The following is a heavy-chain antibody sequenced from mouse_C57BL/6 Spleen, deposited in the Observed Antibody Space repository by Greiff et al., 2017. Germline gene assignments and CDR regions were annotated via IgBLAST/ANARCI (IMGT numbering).Heavy chain of an antibody. V-gene: IGHV1-64*01. CDR2: IHPNSGST. Sequence: QFQLQQPGAELVKPGASVKLSCKASGYTFTSYWMHWVKQRPGQGLEWIGMIHPNSGSTNSTEKFKSKATLTVDKSSSTAYRQLSSLTSEDSAVYYCARPYYDGSSYGAMDYWGQGTSVTVSS. D-gene: IGHD1-1*01. CDR1: GYTFTSYW. J-gene: IGHJ4*01. CDR3: ARPYYDGSSYGAMDY.